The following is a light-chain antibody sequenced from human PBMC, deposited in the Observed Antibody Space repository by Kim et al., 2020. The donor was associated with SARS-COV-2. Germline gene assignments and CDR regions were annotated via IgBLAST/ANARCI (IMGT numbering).Light chain of an antibody. Sequence: SPRETAALSCRASQSVSSYLAWYQQKPGQAPRLLIYDASNRATGIPARFSGSGSGTDFTLTISSLEPEDFAVYYCQQRSNWPRLTFGGGTKVDIK. V-gene: IGKV3-11*01. CDR3: QQRSNWPRLT. J-gene: IGKJ4*01. CDR2: DAS. CDR1: QSVSSY.